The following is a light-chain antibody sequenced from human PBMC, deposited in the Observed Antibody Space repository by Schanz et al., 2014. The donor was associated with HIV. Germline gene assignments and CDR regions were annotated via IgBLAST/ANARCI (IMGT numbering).Light chain of an antibody. J-gene: IGKJ2*01. Sequence: DIHMTQSPSTLSASVGDRVTITCRASQSIRSWLAWYQQKPGRAPNLLIYQASTLETGVPSRFSGSGSGTEFTLTISSLQPDDFATYYCQQSDAYPYTFGQGTKLEIK. CDR3: QQSDAYPYT. CDR1: QSIRSW. V-gene: IGKV1-5*03. CDR2: QAS.